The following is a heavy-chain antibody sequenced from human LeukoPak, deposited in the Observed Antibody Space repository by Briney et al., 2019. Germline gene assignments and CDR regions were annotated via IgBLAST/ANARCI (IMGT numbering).Heavy chain of an antibody. CDR2: IHASGST. V-gene: IGHV4-61*02. Sequence: SETLSLTCTVSGGSISSGDYYWNWIRQPAGKGLEWIGRIHASGSTNYNPSLKSRVTISIDTSKNQFSLELNSVTAADTAVYYCARGLRKIWFGELLKREGTYYFDYWGQGTLVTVSS. CDR1: GGSISSGDYY. J-gene: IGHJ4*02. D-gene: IGHD3-10*01. CDR3: ARGLRKIWFGELLKREGTYYFDY.